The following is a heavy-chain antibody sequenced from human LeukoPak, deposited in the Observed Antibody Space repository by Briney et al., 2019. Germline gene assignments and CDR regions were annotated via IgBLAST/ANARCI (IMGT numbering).Heavy chain of an antibody. D-gene: IGHD3-3*01. Sequence: GGSLRLSCATSGFSFSNVWMSWVRQAPGKGLEWVANIKQDGSEKYYVDSVEGRFTTSRDNAKNSLYLQMNSLRAEYTAVYYCARGRALITIFGVVVGDAFDIWGQGTMVTVSS. J-gene: IGHJ3*02. V-gene: IGHV3-7*01. CDR1: GFSFSNVW. CDR3: ARGRALITIFGVVVGDAFDI. CDR2: IKQDGSEK.